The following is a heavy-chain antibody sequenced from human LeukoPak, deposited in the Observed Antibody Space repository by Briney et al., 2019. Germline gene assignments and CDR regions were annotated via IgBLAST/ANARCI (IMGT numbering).Heavy chain of an antibody. CDR3: ARGVQSGSYYYYYYMDV. CDR1: GYSFTSYR. Sequence: GESLKISCKGSGYSFTSYRIGWVRQMPGKGLEWMGIIHPGDSDNRYSPSFQGQVTISADKSISTAYLQWSSLKASDTAMYYCARGVQSGSYYYYYYMDVWGKGTTVTVSS. V-gene: IGHV5-51*01. CDR2: IHPGDSDN. D-gene: IGHD1-26*01. J-gene: IGHJ6*03.